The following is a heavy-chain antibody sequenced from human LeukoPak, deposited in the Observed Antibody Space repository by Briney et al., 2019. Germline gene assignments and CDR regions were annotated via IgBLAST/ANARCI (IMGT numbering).Heavy chain of an antibody. V-gene: IGHV3-74*01. CDR3: ARALYCSSTGCPNWFDP. D-gene: IGHD2-2*01. J-gene: IGHJ5*02. CDR1: GFTFSSYW. CDR2: INSDGSST. Sequence: GGSLRLSCAASGFTFSSYWMHWVRQAPGKGLVWVSRINSDGSSTSYADSVKGRFTISRDNAKNTLYLQMNSLRAEDTAVYYCARALYCSSTGCPNWFDPWGQGTLVTVSS.